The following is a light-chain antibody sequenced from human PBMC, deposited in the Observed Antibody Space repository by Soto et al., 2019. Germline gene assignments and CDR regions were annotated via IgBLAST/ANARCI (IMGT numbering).Light chain of an antibody. CDR3: QQRYDSWT. Sequence: EIVLTQSPGTLSLSPGERAILSCRASQSVSSSHLAWYQQRPGQAPRLLIHGASSRATGIPDRISGSGSGTDFTLTISRLEPEDFAVYYCQQRYDSWTFGQGTKVDIK. J-gene: IGKJ1*01. CDR1: QSVSSSH. V-gene: IGKV3D-20*02. CDR2: GAS.